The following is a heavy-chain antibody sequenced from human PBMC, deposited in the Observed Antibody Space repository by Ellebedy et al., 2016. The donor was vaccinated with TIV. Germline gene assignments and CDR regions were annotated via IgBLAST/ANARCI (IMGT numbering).Heavy chain of an antibody. CDR1: GYTFTSNY. CDR3: ARDLVGGDDYDSFDY. D-gene: IGHD4-17*01. Sequence: AASVKVSCKASGYTFTSNYMHWLRQAPGTGLEWMGIINPSGGSTNYAQKFQGRVTMTRDTSTSTVYMELSSLRSQDTAVYYCARDLVGGDDYDSFDYWGQGTLVTVSS. CDR2: INPSGGST. J-gene: IGHJ4*02. V-gene: IGHV1-46*01.